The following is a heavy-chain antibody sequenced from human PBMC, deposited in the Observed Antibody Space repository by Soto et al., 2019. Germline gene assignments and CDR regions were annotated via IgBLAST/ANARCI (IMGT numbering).Heavy chain of an antibody. CDR2: VSGSGITT. J-gene: IGHJ4*02. CDR3: VKVRLRGLDNGNFDY. Sequence: EVQLLESGGGLVQPGGSLRLSCAASGFTLTNFAMSWVRQAPGKGLEWVSVVSGSGITTKYADSVKGRFIISRDNSYNTLSLQMHSLRVEDTGVYYCVKVRLRGLDNGNFDYWGQGTLVTVSS. V-gene: IGHV3-23*01. CDR1: GFTLTNFA. D-gene: IGHD1-20*01.